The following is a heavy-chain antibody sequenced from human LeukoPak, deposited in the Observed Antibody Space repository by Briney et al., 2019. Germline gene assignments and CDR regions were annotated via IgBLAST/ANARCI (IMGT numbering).Heavy chain of an antibody. CDR2: IYYSGST. J-gene: IGHJ5*02. D-gene: IGHD2-15*01. CDR3: ARAIVVVVAATVESWFDP. V-gene: IGHV4-39*07. Sequence: WIRQPPGKGLEWIGSIYYSGSTYYNPSLKSRVTISVDTSKNQFSLKLSSVTAADTAVYYCARAIVVVVAATVESWFDPWGQGTLVTVSS.